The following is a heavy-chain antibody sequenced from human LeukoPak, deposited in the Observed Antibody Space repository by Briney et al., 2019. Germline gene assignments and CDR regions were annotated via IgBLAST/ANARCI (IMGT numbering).Heavy chain of an antibody. J-gene: IGHJ4*02. Sequence: GRSLRLSCAASGFTFDDYAMHWVRQAPGKGLEWVSGISWNSGSIVYADSVKGRFTISRDNAKNSLYLQMNSLTAEDMALYYCAKDFTPEHVPFDYWGQGTLVTVSS. V-gene: IGHV3-9*03. D-gene: IGHD3-10*02. CDR1: GFTFDDYA. CDR3: AKDFTPEHVPFDY. CDR2: ISWNSGSI.